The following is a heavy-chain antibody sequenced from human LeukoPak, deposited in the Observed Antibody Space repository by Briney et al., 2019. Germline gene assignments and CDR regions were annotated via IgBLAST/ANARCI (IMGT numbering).Heavy chain of an antibody. CDR2: INNDGRVT. CDR1: GFTFSSHW. J-gene: IGHJ4*02. CDR3: ARGGLGAVDY. Sequence: GGSPRLSCAASGFTFSSHWIHWVRQAPGKGLVWVSFINNDGRVTSYADSVKGRFTISRDNAKNTLYLQMNTLRAEDTAMYYCARGGLGAVDYWGPGTLVTVSS. D-gene: IGHD3/OR15-3a*01. V-gene: IGHV3-74*01.